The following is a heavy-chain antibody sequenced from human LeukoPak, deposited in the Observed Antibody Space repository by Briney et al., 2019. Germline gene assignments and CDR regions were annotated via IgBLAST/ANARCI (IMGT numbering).Heavy chain of an antibody. CDR2: MYNSGSI. V-gene: IGHV4-38-2*01. D-gene: IGHD3-10*01. Sequence: PSETLSLTSVVCGSSISSTYYWGWIRQSPGKGLEWIGSMYNSGSISYNPSLKSRVTISVDTSKNQFSLKVRSVTAADTAVYYCARNSSISTGRSQHENDFDIWGQGTMVIVSS. CDR1: GSSISSTYY. J-gene: IGHJ3*02. CDR3: ARNSSISTGRSQHENDFDI.